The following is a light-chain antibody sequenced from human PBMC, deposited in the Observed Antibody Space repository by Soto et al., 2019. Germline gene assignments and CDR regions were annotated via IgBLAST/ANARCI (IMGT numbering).Light chain of an antibody. Sequence: QSARTQPASVSGSPAQSITISCTGTSSDVGGYNYVSWYQQHPGKAPKLMIYEVSNRPSGVSNRFSGSKSGNTASLTISGLQAEDEADYYCSSYTSSSTLYVFGTGTKVTVL. J-gene: IGLJ1*01. CDR1: SSDVGGYNY. V-gene: IGLV2-14*01. CDR2: EVS. CDR3: SSYTSSSTLYV.